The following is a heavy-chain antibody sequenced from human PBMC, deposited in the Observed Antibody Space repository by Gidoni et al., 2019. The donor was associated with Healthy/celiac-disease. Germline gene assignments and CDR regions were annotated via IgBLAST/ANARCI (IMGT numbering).Heavy chain of an antibody. Sequence: QVQLVQSGAEVKKPGSSVKVSCKASGGTFSSYAISWVRQAPGQGLEWMGGIIPIFGTATYAQKFQGRVTITADESTSTAYMELSSLRSEDTAVYYCARGGSSSWYYWFDPWGQGTLVTVSS. CDR3: ARGGSSSWYYWFDP. CDR1: GGTFSSYA. V-gene: IGHV1-69*01. CDR2: IIPIFGTA. D-gene: IGHD6-13*01. J-gene: IGHJ5*02.